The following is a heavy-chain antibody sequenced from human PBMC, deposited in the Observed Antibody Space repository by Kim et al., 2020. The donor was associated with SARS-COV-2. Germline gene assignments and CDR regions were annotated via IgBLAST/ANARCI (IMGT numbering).Heavy chain of an antibody. Sequence: GRSLRLSCAASGFSFSSYAMYWVRQAPGKGLEWTAVIWFDGSRKYYADSVKCRFTISRDNSNNVLYLQMNSLRAEDTAVYYCARDRLGWSDPGESFDVWGQGAAVTVSS. CDR1: GFSFSSYA. CDR2: IWFDGSRK. J-gene: IGHJ3*01. V-gene: IGHV3-33*01. D-gene: IGHD1-26*01. CDR3: ARDRLGWSDPGESFDV.